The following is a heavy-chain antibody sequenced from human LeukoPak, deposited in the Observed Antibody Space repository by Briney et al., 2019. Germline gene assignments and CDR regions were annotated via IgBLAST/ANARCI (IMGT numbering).Heavy chain of an antibody. J-gene: IGHJ3*02. V-gene: IGHV3-48*03. D-gene: IGHD1-26*01. CDR1: GFTFSSYE. CDR3: AREMGGSYWGAFDI. Sequence: GGSLRLSCAASGFTFSSYEMNWVCQAPGKGLEWVSYISSSGSTIYYADSVKGRFTISRDNAKNSLYLQMNSLRAEDTAVYYCAREMGGSYWGAFDIWGQGTMVTVSS. CDR2: ISSSGSTI.